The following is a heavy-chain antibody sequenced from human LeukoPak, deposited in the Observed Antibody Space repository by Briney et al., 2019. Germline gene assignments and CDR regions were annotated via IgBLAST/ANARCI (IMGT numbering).Heavy chain of an antibody. V-gene: IGHV1-18*01. CDR1: GYPFTSYG. CDR3: ARVTAEYGLGSYYGY. J-gene: IGHJ4*02. Sequence: GASVKVSCKTSGYPFTSYGISWVRQAPGQGLERLGWISPDNGNTNYAQKFQGRVTVTTDTSTSTAYMELRSLRSDDTAVYYCARVTAEYGLGSYYGYWGQGTLVTVSS. D-gene: IGHD3-10*01. CDR2: ISPDNGNT.